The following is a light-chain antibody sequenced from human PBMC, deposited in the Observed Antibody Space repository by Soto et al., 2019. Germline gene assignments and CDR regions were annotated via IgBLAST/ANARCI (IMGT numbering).Light chain of an antibody. J-gene: IGLJ2*01. CDR3: GSYTSSSTLV. Sequence: QSALTQPPSVSGSPGHSVTISCTGTSEVGSYSRVSWYQQSPGTSPKLLIYDVTKRPLGVSDRFSGSKSGNTASLTISGLQTDDEADYYCGSYTSSSTLVFGGGTKLTVL. V-gene: IGLV2-18*02. CDR2: DVT. CDR1: SEVGSYSR.